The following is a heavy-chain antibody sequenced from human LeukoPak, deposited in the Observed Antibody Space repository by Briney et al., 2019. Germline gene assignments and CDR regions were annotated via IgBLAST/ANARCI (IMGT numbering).Heavy chain of an antibody. D-gene: IGHD3-10*01. CDR1: GVSISSSSYY. V-gene: IGHV4-39*01. CDR3: ARQDAPYGSGSSPYYFDY. J-gene: IGHJ4*02. Sequence: MASETLSLTCTVSGVSISSSSYYWGCLRQPPGKGLEWIVSIYYSGSTYYNPSLKSRVTISVDTSKNQYSLKLSAVTAADTAVYYCARQDAPYGSGSSPYYFDYWGQGTLVTVSS. CDR2: IYYSGST.